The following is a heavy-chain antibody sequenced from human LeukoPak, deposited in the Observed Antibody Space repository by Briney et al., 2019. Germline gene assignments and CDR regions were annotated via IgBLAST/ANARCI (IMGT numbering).Heavy chain of an antibody. Sequence: SETLSLTCTVSGASISSYYWSWIRQPPGKGLEWIGYFYYSGSTNCNPSLKSRVTISVDTSKKQFSLKLSSVTAADTAVYYCARDMAAAPYNWFDPWGQGTLVTVSS. CDR1: GASISSYY. J-gene: IGHJ5*02. CDR3: ARDMAAAPYNWFDP. D-gene: IGHD6-13*01. V-gene: IGHV4-59*12. CDR2: FYYSGST.